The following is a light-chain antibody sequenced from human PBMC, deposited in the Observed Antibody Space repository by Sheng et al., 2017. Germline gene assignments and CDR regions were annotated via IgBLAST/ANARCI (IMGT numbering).Light chain of an antibody. Sequence: EIVMTQSPATLSVSPGERASQSVNSDLAWYQQKPGQVPRLLIYGASTRATGIPARFSGSGSGTEFTLTISSLQSEDFAVYYCQQYDDWPPWTFGQGPRWKSN. CDR1: QSVNSD. J-gene: IGKJ1*01. V-gene: IGKV3-15*01. CDR3: QQYDDWPPWT. CDR2: GAS.